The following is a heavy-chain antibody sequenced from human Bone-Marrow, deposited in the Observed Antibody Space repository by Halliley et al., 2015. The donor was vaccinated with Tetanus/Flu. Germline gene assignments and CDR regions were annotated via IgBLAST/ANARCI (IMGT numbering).Heavy chain of an antibody. CDR2: IYYRGNT. CDR1: GGIISSYY. V-gene: IGHV4-59*01. D-gene: IGHD4-17*01. CDR3: ARDHYNVYGDYGVDAFDI. Sequence: TLSLTCTVSGGIISSYYWSWIRQPPGKGLEWVGYIYYRGNTNYNPSLKSRVTISVDTAKNQFSLKLTSVTAADTAVYYCARDHYNVYGDYGVDAFDIWGQGTMVTVSS. J-gene: IGHJ3*02.